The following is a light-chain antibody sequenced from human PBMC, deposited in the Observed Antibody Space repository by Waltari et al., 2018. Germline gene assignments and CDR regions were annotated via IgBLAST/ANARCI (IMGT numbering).Light chain of an antibody. CDR3: QQYGNSPRYT. J-gene: IGKJ2*01. CDR2: GAS. Sequence: EIVLTQSPGTLSLSPGERATLSCRASQSVSGSYLAWYQQKPGQAPRLLIYGASSRAPGVPDRFGGSGSGTDFTLTIIRLEPEDFAVYYCQQYGNSPRYTFGQGTKLEIK. CDR1: QSVSGSY. V-gene: IGKV3-20*01.